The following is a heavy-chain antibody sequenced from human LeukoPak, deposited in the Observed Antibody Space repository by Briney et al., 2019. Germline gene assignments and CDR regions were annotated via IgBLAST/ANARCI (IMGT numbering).Heavy chain of an antibody. CDR2: IYWDDDK. V-gene: IGHV2-5*02. Sequence: SGPTLVKPTQTVTLTCTFSGFSLSTGGVGVGVGWIRQPPGKALEWLALIYWDDDKRYSPSLKSRLTITKDTSKNQVVLTMTNMDPADTATYYCAHPGGPGSFDVWGQGTVATVSS. CDR1: GFSLSTGGVGVG. D-gene: IGHD3-10*01. J-gene: IGHJ3*01. CDR3: AHPGGPGSFDV.